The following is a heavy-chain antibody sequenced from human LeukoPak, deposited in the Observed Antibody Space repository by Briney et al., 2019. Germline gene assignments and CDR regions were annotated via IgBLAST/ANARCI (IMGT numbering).Heavy chain of an antibody. CDR2: FHYSGSN. CDR3: ARQVTFGYAYAYYFDY. D-gene: IGHD3-16*01. Sequence: SETLSLTCTVSGGSISSTYYYWGWIRQPPGKGLEWIGNFHYSGSNSYNPSLKSRVTISVDTSKNQFSLKLSSVTAADTAVYYCARQVTFGYAYAYYFDYWGQGTLVTVSS. CDR1: GGSISSTYYY. J-gene: IGHJ4*02. V-gene: IGHV4-39*01.